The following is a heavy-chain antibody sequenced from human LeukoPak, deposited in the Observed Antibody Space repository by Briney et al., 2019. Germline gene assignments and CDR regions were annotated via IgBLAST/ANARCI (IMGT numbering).Heavy chain of an antibody. CDR3: AHRRLNSYFDN. CDR1: GFSLTTNGVG. D-gene: IGHD1-1*01. V-gene: IGHV2-5*02. CDR2: IFWDDDK. Sequence: SGPTLVKPTQTLTLTCTFSGFSLTTNGVGVGWLRQPPGKALECLALIFWDDDKRYSPSLRSRLTITKDISKNQVVLTMTNMDPVDTATYYCAHRRLNSYFDNWGQGTLVTVSS. J-gene: IGHJ4*02.